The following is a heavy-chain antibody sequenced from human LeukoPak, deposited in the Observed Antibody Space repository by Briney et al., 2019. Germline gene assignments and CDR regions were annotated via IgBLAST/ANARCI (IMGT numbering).Heavy chain of an antibody. CDR2: MNPNSGNT. Sequence: PGASVKVSCKASGYTFTSYDLYWVRQATGQGLEWMGWMNPNSGNTGYAQKFQGRVTMTRNTSISTAYMELSSLRSEDTAVYYCAIGGDYSLDQNYYYYMGVWGKGTTVTVSS. J-gene: IGHJ6*03. D-gene: IGHD4-17*01. CDR3: AIGGDYSLDQNYYYYMGV. V-gene: IGHV1-8*01. CDR1: GYTFTSYD.